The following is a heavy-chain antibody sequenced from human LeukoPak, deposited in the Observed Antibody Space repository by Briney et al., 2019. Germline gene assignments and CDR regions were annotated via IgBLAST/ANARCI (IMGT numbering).Heavy chain of an antibody. CDR3: ARYVLLMDY. Sequence: GGSLRLSCAASGFSFSDHHVSWVRQVPGKGLEWLAYISRDGNIIVYADSVKGRFIISRDNAKQSVYLEMTSLRPEDTAVYYCARYVLLMDYWGQGTLVTVSS. D-gene: IGHD3-16*01. J-gene: IGHJ4*02. CDR2: ISRDGNII. CDR1: GFSFSDHH. V-gene: IGHV3-11*01.